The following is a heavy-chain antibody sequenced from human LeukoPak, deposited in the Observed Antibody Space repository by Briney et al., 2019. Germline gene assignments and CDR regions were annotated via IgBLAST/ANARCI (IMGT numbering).Heavy chain of an antibody. CDR3: ARLSRSSGWFDY. CDR1: GGSISSSSYY. V-gene: IGHV4-39*01. CDR2: IYYSGST. J-gene: IGHJ4*02. Sequence: SETLSLTCTVSGGSISSSSYYWGWIRQPPGKGLEWIGSIYYSGSTYYNPSLKSRVTISVDTSKNQFSLKLSSVTAADTAVYYCARLSRSSGWFDYWGQGTLVTVSS. D-gene: IGHD6-19*01.